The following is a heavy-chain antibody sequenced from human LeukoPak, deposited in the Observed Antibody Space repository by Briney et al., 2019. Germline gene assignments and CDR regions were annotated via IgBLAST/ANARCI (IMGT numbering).Heavy chain of an antibody. J-gene: IGHJ3*02. CDR1: GFTFSSYG. CDR2: IRYDGSNK. CDR3: AKEGTSRNAFDI. V-gene: IGHV3-30*02. Sequence: PGGSLRLSCTASGFTFSSYGMHWVLQAPGKGLEWVAFIRYDGSNKYYADSVKGRFTISRDNSKNTLYLQMNSLRAEDTAVYYCAKEGTSRNAFDIWGQGTMVTVSS. D-gene: IGHD2-2*01.